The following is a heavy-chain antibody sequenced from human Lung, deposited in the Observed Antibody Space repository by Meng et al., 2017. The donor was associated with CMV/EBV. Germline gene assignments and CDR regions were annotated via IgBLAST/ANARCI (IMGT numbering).Heavy chain of an antibody. Sequence: ASXXVSXKASGDRFTGYYIHWLRQAPGQGLEWMGWISAYNGRTNYAQKFQGRVTMTTDTSTNTAYTELRSLRSDDTAVYFCARGGYSDYDVRGSDYYYGMDVWXQGTTVTVSS. CDR1: GDRFTGYY. CDR3: ARGGYSDYDVRGSDYYYGMDV. D-gene: IGHD5-12*01. CDR2: ISAYNGRT. V-gene: IGHV1-18*04. J-gene: IGHJ6*01.